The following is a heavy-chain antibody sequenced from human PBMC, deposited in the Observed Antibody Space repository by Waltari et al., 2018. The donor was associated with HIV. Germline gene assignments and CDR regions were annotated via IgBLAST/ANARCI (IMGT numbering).Heavy chain of an antibody. V-gene: IGHV3-7*01. Sequence: EVQLVESGGGLVQPGGSLRLSCAASGFAFSNYWVNWVRQAPGKGVEWVANMNQDGSQKRSGDSVKGRFTIARDNARNSVYLQMNSLRAEDTAVYYCVASSSYWGRGTLVTVSS. CDR3: VASSSY. CDR1: GFAFSNYW. CDR2: MNQDGSQK. J-gene: IGHJ4*02. D-gene: IGHD6-6*01.